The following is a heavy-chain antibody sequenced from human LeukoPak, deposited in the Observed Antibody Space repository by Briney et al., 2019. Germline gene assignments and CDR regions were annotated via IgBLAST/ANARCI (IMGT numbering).Heavy chain of an antibody. J-gene: IGHJ4*02. CDR3: ARDPSGFYGFDY. V-gene: IGHV4-59*11. CDR1: GDSISTRY. D-gene: IGHD3-22*01. CDR2: IIYSGTT. Sequence: SETLSLTCTVSGDSISTRYWTWIRQPPGKGLEWIGYIIYSGTTNFNPSLKSRVTMSVDTSKNQFSLKLNSVTAADTAAYYCARDPSGFYGFDYWGQGTLVTVSS.